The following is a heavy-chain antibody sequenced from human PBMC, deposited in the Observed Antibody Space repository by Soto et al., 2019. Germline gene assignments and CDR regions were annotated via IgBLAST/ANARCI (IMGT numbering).Heavy chain of an antibody. CDR3: ATTDYYDSSGDGPRHWYFDL. J-gene: IGHJ2*01. D-gene: IGHD3-22*01. Sequence: GASVKVSCKASGYTFTSYAMHWVRQAPGQRLEWMGWINAGNGNTNYAQKLQGRVTMTTDTSTSTAYMELRSLRSDDTAVYYCATTDYYDSSGDGPRHWYFDLWGRGTLVTVSS. CDR1: GYTFTSYA. CDR2: INAGNGNT. V-gene: IGHV1-3*01.